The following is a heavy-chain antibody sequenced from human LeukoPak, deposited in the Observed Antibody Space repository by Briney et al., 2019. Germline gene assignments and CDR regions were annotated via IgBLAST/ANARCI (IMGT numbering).Heavy chain of an antibody. Sequence: GGSLRLSCAASGFTFSSYSMNWVRQAPGKGLEWVSAISGSGGSTYYADSVKGRFTISRDNSKNTLYLQMNSLRAEDTAVYYCAKDLEDYYGSGSYSFFDYWGQGTLVTVSS. V-gene: IGHV3-23*01. CDR2: ISGSGGST. D-gene: IGHD3-10*01. CDR3: AKDLEDYYGSGSYSFFDY. J-gene: IGHJ4*02. CDR1: GFTFSSYS.